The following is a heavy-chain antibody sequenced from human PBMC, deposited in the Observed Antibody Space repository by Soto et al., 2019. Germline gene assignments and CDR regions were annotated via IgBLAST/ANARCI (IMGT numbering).Heavy chain of an antibody. J-gene: IGHJ4*02. V-gene: IGHV4-31*02. CDR1: GDSMATGGHY. CDR3: ARDKALDPTVGGY. D-gene: IGHD3-16*01. Sequence: SETLSLTCSVSGDSMATGGHYYNWIRHLPGKGLEWIGYIYYSGATHYSPSLRPRATISIDTSKNQFSLRLISVTAADTALYFSARDKALDPTVGGYWGTEIQLTVPS. CDR2: IYYSGAT.